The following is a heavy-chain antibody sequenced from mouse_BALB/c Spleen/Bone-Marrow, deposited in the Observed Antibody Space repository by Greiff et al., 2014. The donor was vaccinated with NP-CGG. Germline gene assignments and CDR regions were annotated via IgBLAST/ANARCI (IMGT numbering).Heavy chain of an antibody. Sequence: KQSGAELVRPGTSVKVSCKASGYAFTNYLIEWVKQRPGQGLEWIGVINPGSGGTNYNEKFKGKATLTADKSSSTAYMQLSSLTSDDSAVYFCARSRTGFAYWGQGTLVTVSA. CDR2: INPGSGGT. CDR3: ARSRTGFAY. J-gene: IGHJ3*01. V-gene: IGHV1-54*03. CDR1: GYAFTNYL.